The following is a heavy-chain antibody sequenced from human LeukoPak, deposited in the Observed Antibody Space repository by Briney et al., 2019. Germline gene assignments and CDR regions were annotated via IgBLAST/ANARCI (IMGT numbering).Heavy chain of an antibody. CDR2: IYYIRTT. CDR1: GGSLSGDH. Sequence: SETLSLTCTVSGGSLSGDHWSWIRQPPGKGLEWIGNIYYIRTTNYNPSLKSRVTISLDTSKKQFSLMISSVTAADTPLYYCAHRNDFDIWGQGTMVTVSS. J-gene: IGHJ3*02. CDR3: AHRNDFDI. D-gene: IGHD1-14*01. V-gene: IGHV4-59*08.